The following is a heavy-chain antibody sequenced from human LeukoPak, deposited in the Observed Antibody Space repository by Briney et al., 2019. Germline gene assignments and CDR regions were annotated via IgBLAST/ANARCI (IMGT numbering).Heavy chain of an antibody. V-gene: IGHV1-2*02. D-gene: IGHD3-10*01. CDR2: INPNSGDT. J-gene: IGHJ4*02. CDR3: AREGLSLINFDS. Sequence: ASVKVSCKASGYTFTGYYMHWVRQAPGQGLEWMGWINPNSGDTNYAQKFQGRLTLTRDTSISTAYMELSRLTSDDTALYYCAREGLSLINFDSWGQGTLITVSS. CDR1: GYTFTGYY.